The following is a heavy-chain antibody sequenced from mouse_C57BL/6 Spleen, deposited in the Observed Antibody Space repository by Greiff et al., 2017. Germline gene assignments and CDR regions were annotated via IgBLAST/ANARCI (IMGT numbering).Heavy chain of an antibody. CDR2: ISDGGSYT. J-gene: IGHJ2*01. D-gene: IGHD2-3*01. Sequence: EVKLQESGGGLVKPGGSLKLSCAASGFTFSSYAMSWVRQTPEKRLEWVATISDGGSYTYYPDNVKGRFTISRDNAKNNLYLQMSHLKSEDTAMYYCAREGIYDYFDYWGQGTTRTVSS. CDR3: AREGIYDYFDY. V-gene: IGHV5-4*01. CDR1: GFTFSSYA.